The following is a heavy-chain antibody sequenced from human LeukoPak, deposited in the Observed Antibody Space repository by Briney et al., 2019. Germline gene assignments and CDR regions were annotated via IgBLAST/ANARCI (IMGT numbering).Heavy chain of an antibody. J-gene: IGHJ4*02. Sequence: GASVKVSCKASGYTFTDYYIQWVRQAPGQGLERMGWINPNSGGTNYAQKFQGRVTLTTDTSISTAYMELSRVTSDDTAVYYCARALVVWGQGTLVTVSS. D-gene: IGHD2-15*01. V-gene: IGHV1-2*02. CDR3: ARALVV. CDR1: GYTFTDYY. CDR2: INPNSGGT.